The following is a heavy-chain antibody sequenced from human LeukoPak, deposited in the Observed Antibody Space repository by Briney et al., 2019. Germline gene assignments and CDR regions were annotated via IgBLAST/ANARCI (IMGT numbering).Heavy chain of an antibody. D-gene: IGHD3-9*01. J-gene: IGHJ5*02. CDR2: MNPNSGNT. CDR3: ARGQLRYFDWLFPFDP. CDR1: GYTFTSCD. Sequence: ASVKVSCKASGYTFTSCDINWVRQATGQGLEWMGRMNPNSGNTGYAQKFQGRVTMTRNTSISTAYMELSSLRSEDTAVYYCARGQLRYFDWLFPFDPWGQGTLVTVSS. V-gene: IGHV1-8*01.